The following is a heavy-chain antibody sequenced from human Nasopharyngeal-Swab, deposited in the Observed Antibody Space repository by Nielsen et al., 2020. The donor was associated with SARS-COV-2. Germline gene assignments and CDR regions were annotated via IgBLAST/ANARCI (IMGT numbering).Heavy chain of an antibody. Sequence: GESLKISCAASGFTFSGDWMSWGRQAPGKGLEWVANIKQDGSETYYVDSVKGRFTISRDNAKNSLYLQMNSLRAEDTAVFYCVRLSIAAAGVDFWGQGTLVTVSS. CDR1: GFTFSGDW. CDR2: IKQDGSET. V-gene: IGHV3-7*01. CDR3: VRLSIAAAGVDF. J-gene: IGHJ4*02. D-gene: IGHD6-13*01.